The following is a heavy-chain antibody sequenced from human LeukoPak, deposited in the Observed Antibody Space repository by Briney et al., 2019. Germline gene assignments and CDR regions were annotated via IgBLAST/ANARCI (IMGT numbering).Heavy chain of an antibody. CDR3: ARVLPHSDPLDY. V-gene: IGHV3-30*02. CDR2: IRYDGSNK. Sequence: GGSLRLSCAASGFTFSSYGMHWVRPAPGKGLEWVAFIRYDGSNKYYADSVKGRFTISRDNAKNSLYLQMNSLRAEDTAVYYCARVLPHSDPLDYWGQGTLVTVSS. CDR1: GFTFSSYG. J-gene: IGHJ4*02. D-gene: IGHD2-15*01.